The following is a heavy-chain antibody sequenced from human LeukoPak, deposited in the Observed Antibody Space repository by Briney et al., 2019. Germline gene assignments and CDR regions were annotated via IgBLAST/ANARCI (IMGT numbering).Heavy chain of an antibody. D-gene: IGHD1-26*01. CDR1: GFTFSTYA. J-gene: IGHJ4*02. Sequence: PGGSRRLSCVASGFTFSTYAMGWVRQVPRKGLEWVSSVSESGGSTYYADSVKGRFTISRDNSKNTLYLQMNSLRAEDTAVYYCAKGSIVGATTFDYWGQGTLVTVSS. V-gene: IGHV3-23*01. CDR3: AKGSIVGATTFDY. CDR2: VSESGGST.